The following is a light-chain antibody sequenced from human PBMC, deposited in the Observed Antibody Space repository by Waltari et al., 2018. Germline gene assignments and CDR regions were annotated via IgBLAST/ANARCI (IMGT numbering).Light chain of an antibody. V-gene: IGKV4-1*01. J-gene: IGKJ2*01. CDR3: QQYYNTPYT. CDR1: QSVLYSSNNKDY. Sequence: DIVMTQSPDSLAVSLGERATINCKSSQSVLYSSNNKDYLAWYEQKPGQPRKLLIYWASTRESGVPDRFSGSGSGTDFSLTISSLQAEDVAVYYCQQYYNTPYTFGQGTKLEIK. CDR2: WAS.